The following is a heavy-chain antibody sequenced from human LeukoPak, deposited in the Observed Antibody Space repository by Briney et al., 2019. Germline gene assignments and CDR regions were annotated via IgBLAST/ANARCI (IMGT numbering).Heavy chain of an antibody. D-gene: IGHD1/OR15-1a*01. J-gene: IGHJ4*02. V-gene: IGHV4-39*07. CDR2: VYYSGCA. Sequence: KPSETLSLTCTVSGDSVGSGSYYWSWIRQSPGQGLEWIGNVYYSGCAYDYPSLKSRVTMSLHTSKNQVSLKLSSVTAATTAVYYCARTPIINNAWSYFDCWDQGIMVAVSS. CDR1: GDSVGSGSYY. CDR3: ARTPIINNAWSYFDC.